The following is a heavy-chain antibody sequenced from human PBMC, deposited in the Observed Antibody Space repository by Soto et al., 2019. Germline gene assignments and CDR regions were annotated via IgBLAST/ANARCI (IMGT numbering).Heavy chain of an antibody. J-gene: IGHJ4*02. D-gene: IGHD4-17*01. CDR3: AGAAVGYGGNSGYRDY. Sequence: QVQLVQSGAEVKKPGSSVKVSCKASGGTFSSYAISWLRQAPGQGLEWMGVIIPISGTANYAQKLQGRVRITADESTSRAYMELSSLRSEDTAVYSGAGAAVGYGGNSGYRDYWGQGTLVTVSS. CDR2: IIPISGTA. V-gene: IGHV1-69*12. CDR1: GGTFSSYA.